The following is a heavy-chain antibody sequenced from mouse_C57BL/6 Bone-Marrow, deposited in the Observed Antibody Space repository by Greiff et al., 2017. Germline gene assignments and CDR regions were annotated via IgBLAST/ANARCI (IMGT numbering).Heavy chain of an antibody. D-gene: IGHD2-4*01. V-gene: IGHV1-42*01. J-gene: IGHJ4*01. Sequence: VQLQQSGPELVKPGASVKISCKASGYSFTGYYMNWVKQSPEKSLEWIGEINPSTGGTTYNQKFKAKATLTVDESSSTAYMQLKSLTSEDSAVYYCARDDYDWAMDYWGQGTSVTVSS. CDR1: GYSFTGYY. CDR2: INPSTGGT. CDR3: ARDDYDWAMDY.